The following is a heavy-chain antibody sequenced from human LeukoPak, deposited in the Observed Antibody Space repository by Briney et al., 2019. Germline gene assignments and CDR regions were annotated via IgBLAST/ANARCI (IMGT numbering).Heavy chain of an antibody. D-gene: IGHD3-10*02. CDR3: AELGITMIGGV. CDR2: ISSSRSTI. J-gene: IGHJ6*04. V-gene: IGHV3-48*03. CDR1: GFTFSSYE. Sequence: PGGSLRLSCAASGFTFSSYEMKWVRQAPGKGLEWVSYISSSRSTIYYAASVNGRFTISRDNAKNSLYLQMNSLRAEDTAVYYCAELGITMIGGVWGKGTTVTISS.